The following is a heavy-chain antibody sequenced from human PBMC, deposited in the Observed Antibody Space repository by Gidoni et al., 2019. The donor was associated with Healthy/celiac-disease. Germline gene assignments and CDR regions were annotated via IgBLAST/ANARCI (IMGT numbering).Heavy chain of an antibody. J-gene: IGHJ5*02. CDR2: IYSDDDK. D-gene: IGHD3-3*01. V-gene: IGHV2-5*02. Sequence: QTLTLTCTFSGFSLSTSGVGVGWIRQPPGKALEWLALIYSDDDKRYSPSLKSRLTITKDTSKNQVVLTMTNMDPVDTATYYGAHRLRFLEWLSWGQGTLVTVSS. CDR1: GFSLSTSGVG. CDR3: AHRLRFLEWLS.